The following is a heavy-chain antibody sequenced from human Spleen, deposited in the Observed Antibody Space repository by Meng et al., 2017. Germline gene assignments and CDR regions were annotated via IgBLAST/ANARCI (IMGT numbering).Heavy chain of an antibody. J-gene: IGHJ6*02. Sequence: GESLKISCTGSGFTFGDHGLNWVRQAPGKGLEWIGYIRTKAILGGTAEYAASVKGRFTISRDDSNSVAYLRMNSLNIDDTAVYYCSRGYHSDVWDQGTTVTVSS. CDR3: SRGYHSDV. CDR1: GFTFGDHG. CDR2: IRTKAILGGTA. D-gene: IGHD5-12*01. V-gene: IGHV3-49*04.